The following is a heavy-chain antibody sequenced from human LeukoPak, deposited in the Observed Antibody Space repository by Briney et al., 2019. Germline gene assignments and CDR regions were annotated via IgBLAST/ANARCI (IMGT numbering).Heavy chain of an antibody. J-gene: IGHJ4*02. CDR3: ARGKAYYGSGSYYNEADY. CDR2: INHSGST. Sequence: PSETLSLTCAVYGGSFSGYYWSWIRQPPGKGLEWIGEINHSGSTNYNPSLKSRVTISVDTSKNQFSLKLSSVTPADTAVYYCARGKAYYGSGSYYNEADYWGQGTLVTVSS. V-gene: IGHV4-34*01. CDR1: GGSFSGYY. D-gene: IGHD3-10*01.